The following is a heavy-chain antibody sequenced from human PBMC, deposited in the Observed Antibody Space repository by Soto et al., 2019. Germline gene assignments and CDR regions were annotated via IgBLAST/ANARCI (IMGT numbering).Heavy chain of an antibody. J-gene: IGHJ6*02. CDR3: ARDHKQWELRYYYYGMDV. D-gene: IGHD1-26*01. CDR1: GFTFSSYS. V-gene: IGHV3-21*01. CDR2: ISSSSSYI. Sequence: EVQLVESGGGLVKPGGSLRLSCAASGFTFSSYSMNWVRQAPGKGLEWVSSISSSSSYIYYADSVKGRFTISRDNAKNPLYLKMNSLRAEDTAVYYCARDHKQWELRYYYYGMDVWGQGTTVTVSS.